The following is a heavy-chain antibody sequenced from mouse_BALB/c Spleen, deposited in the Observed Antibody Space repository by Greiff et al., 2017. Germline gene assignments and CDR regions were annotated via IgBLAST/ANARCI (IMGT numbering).Heavy chain of an antibody. CDR1: GYTFTSYW. CDR2: IYPSDSYT. V-gene: IGHV1-69*02. CDR3: TRAKNYYYGSSYAMDY. J-gene: IGHJ4*01. D-gene: IGHD1-1*01. Sequence: VQLQQPGAELVRPGASVKLSCKASGYTFTSYWINWVKQRPGQGLEWIGNIYPSDSYTNYNQKFKDKATLTVDKSSSTAYMQLSSPTSEDSAVYYCTRAKNYYYGSSYAMDYWGQGTSVTVSS.